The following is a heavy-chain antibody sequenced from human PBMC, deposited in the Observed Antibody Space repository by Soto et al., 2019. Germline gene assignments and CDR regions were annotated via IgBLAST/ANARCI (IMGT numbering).Heavy chain of an antibody. D-gene: IGHD4-17*01. Sequence: PGGSLRLSCAASGFTFSSYGMHWVRQAPGKGLEWVAVIWYDGSNKYYADSVKGRFTISRDNSKNTLYLQMNSLRAEDTAVYYCARGTVLWNYGDYEFSIDYWGQGTLVTVSS. V-gene: IGHV3-33*01. CDR1: GFTFSSYG. J-gene: IGHJ4*02. CDR2: IWYDGSNK. CDR3: ARGTVLWNYGDYEFSIDY.